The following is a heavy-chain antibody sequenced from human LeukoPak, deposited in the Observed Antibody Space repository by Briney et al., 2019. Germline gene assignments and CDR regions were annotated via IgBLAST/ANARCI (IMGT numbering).Heavy chain of an antibody. J-gene: IGHJ4*02. Sequence: GGSLRLSCAVSGITLSNYGMSWVRQAPGKGLEWVAGISGSSGRTNYADSVKGRFTVSRDNPKNTLYLQMNSLRAEDTAVYFCAKRGVVIRVILVGFHKEANYFDSWGQGALVIVSS. CDR1: GITLSNYG. CDR3: AKRGVVIRVILVGFHKEANYFDS. D-gene: IGHD3-22*01. V-gene: IGHV3-23*01. CDR2: ISGSSGRT.